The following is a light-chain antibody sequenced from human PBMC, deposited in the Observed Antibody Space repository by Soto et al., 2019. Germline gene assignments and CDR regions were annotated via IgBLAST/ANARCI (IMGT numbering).Light chain of an antibody. CDR3: QHYNSYSEA. CDR1: QSISSW. J-gene: IGKJ1*01. Sequence: DIQMTQSPSTLSASVGDRVTITCRASQSISSWLAWYQQIPGKAPKLLTYKASTLKSGVPSRFSGSGSGTEFTLTISSLQPDDFATYYCQHYNSYSEAFGQGTKVDIK. CDR2: KAS. V-gene: IGKV1-5*03.